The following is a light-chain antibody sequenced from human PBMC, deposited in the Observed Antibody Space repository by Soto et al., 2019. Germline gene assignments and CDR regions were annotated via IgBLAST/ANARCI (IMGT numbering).Light chain of an antibody. V-gene: IGLV2-23*02. CDR1: SSDVGSYNL. CDR2: EVT. J-gene: IGLJ1*01. CDR3: CSYAGRSTLV. Sequence: QSVLTQPASVSASPGQSITISCTGTSSDVGSYNLVSWVQHHPGKAPKLLIYEVTKRPSGVSDRFSGFKSGNTASLTISGLQAEDEADYYCCSYAGRSTLVFGSGTKVTVL.